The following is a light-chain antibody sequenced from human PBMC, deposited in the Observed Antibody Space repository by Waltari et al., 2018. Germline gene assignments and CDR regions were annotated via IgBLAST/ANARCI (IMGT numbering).Light chain of an antibody. V-gene: IGLV4-69*01. CDR2: VNSDGSH. CDR1: SGHSTNV. J-gene: IGLJ3*02. CDR3: QTGGHGTWV. Sequence: QLVLTQSPSASASLGASVKLTCTLSSGHSTNVIAWLQKRPEKGPRYLMKVNSDGSHNKGDEIPDRFSGSSSGAERYLTISSLQSEDEADYYCQTGGHGTWVFGRDQADHP.